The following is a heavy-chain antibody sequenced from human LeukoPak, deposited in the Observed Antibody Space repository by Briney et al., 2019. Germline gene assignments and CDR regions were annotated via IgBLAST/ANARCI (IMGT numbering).Heavy chain of an antibody. V-gene: IGHV3-33*08. CDR3: ARDLLGYSYDAYYFDF. CDR2: IWYDGSKK. CDR1: GFTFSIYT. Sequence: PGGSLRLSCAASGFTFSIYTMSWVRQAPGKGLEWVAVIWYDGSKKYHADSVKGRFTISRDNSKNTLYLQMNSLRAEDTAVYYCARDLLGYSYDAYYFDFWGQGTLVTVSS. D-gene: IGHD5-18*01. J-gene: IGHJ4*02.